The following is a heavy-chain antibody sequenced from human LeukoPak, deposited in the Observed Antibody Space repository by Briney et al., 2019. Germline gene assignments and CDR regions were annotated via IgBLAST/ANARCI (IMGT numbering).Heavy chain of an antibody. V-gene: IGHV4-30-2*01. CDR1: GGSISSGGYS. Sequence: SETLSLTCAVSGGSISSGGYSWSWIRQPPGKGLEWIGYIYHSGSTYYNPSLKSRVTISVDTSKNQFSLKLSSVTAADTAVYYCARDAFRYYDSSGPPGRFDLWGRGTLVTVSS. D-gene: IGHD3-22*01. CDR2: IYHSGST. CDR3: ARDAFRYYDSSGPPGRFDL. J-gene: IGHJ2*01.